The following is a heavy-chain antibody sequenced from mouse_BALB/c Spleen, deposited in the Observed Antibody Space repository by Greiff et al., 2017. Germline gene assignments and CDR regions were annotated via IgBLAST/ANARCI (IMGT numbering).Heavy chain of an antibody. J-gene: IGHJ4*01. CDR3: ARGYYGSSYEDYYAMDY. CDR1: GYTFTSYV. V-gene: IGHV1-14*01. CDR2: INPYNDGT. Sequence: EVQLQQSGPELVKPGASVKMSCKASGYTFTSYVMHWVKQKPGQGLEWIGYINPYNDGTKYNEKFKGKATLTSDKSSSTAYMELSSLTSEDSAVYYCARGYYGSSYEDYYAMDYWGQGTSVTVSS. D-gene: IGHD1-1*01.